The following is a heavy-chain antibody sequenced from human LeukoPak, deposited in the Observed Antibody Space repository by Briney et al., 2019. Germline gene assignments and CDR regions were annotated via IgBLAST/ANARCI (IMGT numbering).Heavy chain of an antibody. CDR3: AKDTLIVVVPAAQFDP. V-gene: IGHV3-23*01. CDR1: GFTFSSYA. D-gene: IGHD2-2*01. Sequence: EGSLRLSCAASGFTFSSYAMSWVRQAPGKGLEWVSAISDSGGSTYYADSVKGRFTISRDNSKTTLYLQMNSLRAEDTAVYYCAKDTLIVVVPAAQFDPWGQGTLVTVSS. CDR2: ISDSGGST. J-gene: IGHJ5*02.